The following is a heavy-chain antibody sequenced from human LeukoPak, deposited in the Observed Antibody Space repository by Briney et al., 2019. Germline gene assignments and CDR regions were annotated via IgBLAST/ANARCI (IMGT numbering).Heavy chain of an antibody. V-gene: IGHV3-66*01. CDR3: ASGDVLRYFGPPDY. D-gene: IGHD3-9*01. CDR1: GFTVSSNY. Sequence: GGSLRLSCAASGFTVSSNYMSWVRQAPGKGLEWVSVIYSGGSTYYADSVKGRFTISRDNSKNTLYLQMNSLRAEDTAVYYCASGDVLRYFGPPDYWGQGTLVTVSS. CDR2: IYSGGST. J-gene: IGHJ4*02.